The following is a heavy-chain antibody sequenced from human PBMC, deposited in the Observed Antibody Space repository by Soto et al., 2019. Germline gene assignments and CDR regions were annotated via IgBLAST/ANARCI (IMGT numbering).Heavy chain of an antibody. V-gene: IGHV3-30*18. CDR3: AKAGGSYRTLYYFDY. D-gene: IGHD1-26*01. CDR1: GFTFSSYG. J-gene: IGHJ4*02. CDR2: ISYDGSNK. Sequence: GGSLRLSCAASGFTFSSYGMHWVRQAPGKGLEWVAVISYDGSNKYYADSVKGRFTISRDNSKNTLYLQMNSLRAEDTAVYYCAKAGGSYRTLYYFDYWGQGTLVTVSS.